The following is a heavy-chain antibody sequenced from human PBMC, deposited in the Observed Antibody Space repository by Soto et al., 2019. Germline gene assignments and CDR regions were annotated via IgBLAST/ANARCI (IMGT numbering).Heavy chain of an antibody. CDR2: VYYSGST. CDR1: GGSISSNY. CDR3: ASGAYYYIFDY. J-gene: IGHJ4*02. D-gene: IGHD3-22*01. Sequence: PSETLSLTCTVSGGSISSNYWSWIRQPPGKGLEWIGNVYYSGSTNYNPSLKSRVTISVDTSKNQFSLKLSSVTAADTAVYYCASGAYYYIFDYWGQGTLVTVSS. V-gene: IGHV4-59*08.